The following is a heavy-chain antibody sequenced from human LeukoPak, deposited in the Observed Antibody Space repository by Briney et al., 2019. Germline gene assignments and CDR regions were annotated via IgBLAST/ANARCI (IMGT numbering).Heavy chain of an antibody. Sequence: ASVEVSCKPSGYIFIGYYMHWMRQAPGQGLEWMGWINLSTGDTNYAQKFQGRVTMTRDTSIRTAYMEMSRLRYDDTALYYCAIWAGGNAPVASFDYWGQGTLVTVSS. CDR3: AIWAGGNAPVASFDY. CDR1: GYIFIGYY. J-gene: IGHJ4*02. CDR2: INLSTGDT. V-gene: IGHV1-2*02. D-gene: IGHD3-16*01.